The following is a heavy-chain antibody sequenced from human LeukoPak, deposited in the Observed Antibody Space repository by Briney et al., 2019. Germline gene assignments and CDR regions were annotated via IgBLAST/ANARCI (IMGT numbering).Heavy chain of an antibody. CDR1: GFTFSSYG. V-gene: IGHV3-33*01. CDR2: IWYDGSNK. D-gene: IGHD4-17*01. Sequence: GGSLRLSCAASGFTFSSYGMHWVRQAPGKGLEWVAVIWYDGSNKYYADSVKGRSTISRDNTKNTLYLQMNSLRVEDTAVYYCARASINGDELGAFDIWGQGTMVTVPS. CDR3: ARASINGDELGAFDI. J-gene: IGHJ3*02.